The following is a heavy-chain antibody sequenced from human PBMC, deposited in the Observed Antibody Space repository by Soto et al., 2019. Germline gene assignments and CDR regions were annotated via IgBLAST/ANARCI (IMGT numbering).Heavy chain of an antibody. V-gene: IGHV1-2*02. J-gene: IGHJ6*02. CDR2: INPNSGGT. CDR3: ARDDGSTSFARSYYYYVMDV. D-gene: IGHD2-2*01. CDR1: GYTFTGYY. Sequence: VASVKVSCKASGYTFTGYYIHWVRQAPGQGLEWMGWINPNSGGTNYAQKFQGRVTMTRDTSISTAYMELSRLRSDDTAVYYCARDDGSTSFARSYYYYVMDVWGQGTTVTVS.